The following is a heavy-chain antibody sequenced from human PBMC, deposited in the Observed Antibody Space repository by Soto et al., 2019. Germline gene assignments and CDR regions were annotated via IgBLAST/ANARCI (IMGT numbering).Heavy chain of an antibody. CDR3: ARRARTATTNWGAFDI. J-gene: IGHJ3*02. Sequence: EVQLLESGGGLVQPGGSLRLSCAASGFTFSNFVMNWVRQAPGKGLEWVSTISYSADKTFYADSVKGRFTISRANSRDTLFLQMNSLRADDAAVYYCARRARTATTNWGAFDIWGQGTMVTVSS. CDR1: GFTFSNFV. V-gene: IGHV3-23*01. CDR2: ISYSADKT. D-gene: IGHD1-7*01.